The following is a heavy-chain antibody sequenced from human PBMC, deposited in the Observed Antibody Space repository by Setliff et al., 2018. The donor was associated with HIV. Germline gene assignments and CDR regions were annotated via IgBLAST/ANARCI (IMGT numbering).Heavy chain of an antibody. V-gene: IGHV3-11*01. CDR3: ARDKGEVYSSSFGWFDP. J-gene: IGHJ5*02. CDR1: GFTFSDYY. CDR2: ISSSGSTI. Sequence: PGGSLRLSCAASGFTFSDYYMSWIRQAPGKGLEWVSYISSSGSTIYYADSVKGRFTISRDNAKNSLYLQMNSLRAEDTAVYYCARDKGEVYSSSFGWFDPWGQGTLVTVSS. D-gene: IGHD6-13*01.